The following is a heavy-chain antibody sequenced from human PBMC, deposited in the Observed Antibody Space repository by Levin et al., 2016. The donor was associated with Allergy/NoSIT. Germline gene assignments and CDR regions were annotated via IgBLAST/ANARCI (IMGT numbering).Heavy chain of an antibody. D-gene: IGHD6-19*01. J-gene: IGHJ4*02. Sequence: GGSLRLSCAASGFTFRSYGMHWVRQAPGKGLEWVAVIWFDGSKKDYTDSVKGRFTISRDNSKNTLDLQMNSPRAEDTAVYYCAREKAVPGSFDHWGQGALVTVTS. V-gene: IGHV3-33*01. CDR2: IWFDGSKK. CDR1: GFTFRSYG. CDR3: AREKAVPGSFDH.